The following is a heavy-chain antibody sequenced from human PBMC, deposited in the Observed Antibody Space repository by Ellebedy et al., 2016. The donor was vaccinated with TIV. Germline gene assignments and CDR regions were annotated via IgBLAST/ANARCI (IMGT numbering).Heavy chain of an antibody. CDR3: ARGETAMVSY. D-gene: IGHD5-18*01. CDR1: GGSFSGYY. J-gene: IGHJ4*02. CDR2: INHSGST. Sequence: SQTLSLTCAVYGGSFSGYYWSWIRQPPGKGLEWIGEINHSGSTNYNPSLKSRVTISVDTSKNQFSLKLSSVTAADTAVYYCARGETAMVSYWGQGTLVTVSS. V-gene: IGHV4-34*01.